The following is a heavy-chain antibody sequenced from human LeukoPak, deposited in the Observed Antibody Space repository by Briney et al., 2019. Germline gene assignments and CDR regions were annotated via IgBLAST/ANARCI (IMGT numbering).Heavy chain of an antibody. J-gene: IGHJ4*02. CDR1: GYTFTSYV. CDR3: ARDPSGSGSYYNDNYFDY. D-gene: IGHD3-10*01. Sequence: ASVKVSCKASGYTFTSYVISWVRQAPGQGLEWMGWISAYNGNTNYAQKLQGRVTMTTDTSTSTAYMELRSLRSDDTAVYYCARDPSGSGSYYNDNYFDYWGQGTLVTVSS. V-gene: IGHV1-18*01. CDR2: ISAYNGNT.